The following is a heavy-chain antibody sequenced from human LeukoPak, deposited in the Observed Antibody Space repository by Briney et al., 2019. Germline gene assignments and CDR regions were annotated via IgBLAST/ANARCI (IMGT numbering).Heavy chain of an antibody. J-gene: IGHJ4*02. Sequence: ASVKVSCKASGYTFTGYYMHWVRQAPGQGLEWMGRINPNSGGTNYAQKFQGRVTMTRDTSISTAYMELSRLRSDDTAVYYCARSGYSSSWPLDYWGQGTLVTVSS. V-gene: IGHV1-2*06. CDR1: GYTFTGYY. CDR3: ARSGYSSSWPLDY. D-gene: IGHD6-13*01. CDR2: INPNSGGT.